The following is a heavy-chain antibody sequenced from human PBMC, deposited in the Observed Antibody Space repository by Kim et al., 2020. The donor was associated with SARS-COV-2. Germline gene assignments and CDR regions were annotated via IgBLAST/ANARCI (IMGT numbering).Heavy chain of an antibody. CDR2: ISVGTGST. V-gene: IGHV3-23*01. D-gene: IGHD2-8*01. CDR1: GFTFSNYA. Sequence: GGSLRLSCAAYGFTFSNYAMNWVRQAPGKGLEWVSAISVGTGSTYYADSVKGRFTISRDNSKSTLSLQMSSLRAEDTAVYYCATAVSQTYYYGMDVWGQGTTVTVSS. CDR3: ATAVSQTYYYGMDV. J-gene: IGHJ6*02.